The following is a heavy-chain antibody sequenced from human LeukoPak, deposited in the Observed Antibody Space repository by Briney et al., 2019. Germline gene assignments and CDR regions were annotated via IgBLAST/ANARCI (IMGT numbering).Heavy chain of an antibody. CDR1: GGTFSSYA. J-gene: IGHJ4*02. Sequence: SVKVSCKASGGTFSSYAISWVRQAPGHGLEWMGRINPIFGTANYAQKFQGRVTINTDESTSTAYMELSSLRSEDTAVYYCARDREMATMFYWGQGTLVTVSS. D-gene: IGHD5-24*01. CDR2: INPIFGTA. V-gene: IGHV1-69*05. CDR3: ARDREMATMFY.